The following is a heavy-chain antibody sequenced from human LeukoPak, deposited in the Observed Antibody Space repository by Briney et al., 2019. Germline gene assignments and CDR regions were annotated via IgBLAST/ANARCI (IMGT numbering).Heavy chain of an antibody. V-gene: IGHV5-51*01. J-gene: IGHJ3*02. CDR2: IYPGDSDT. D-gene: IGHD3-9*01. CDR1: GYSFTSYW. CDR3: ASINILTGPFSAFDI. Sequence: GESLKISCKGSGYSFTSYWIGWVRQMPGKGLEWMGIIYPGDSDTRYSPSFQGQVTISADKSISTAYLQWSSLKASDTAMYYCASINILTGPFSAFDIWGQGTMVTVSS.